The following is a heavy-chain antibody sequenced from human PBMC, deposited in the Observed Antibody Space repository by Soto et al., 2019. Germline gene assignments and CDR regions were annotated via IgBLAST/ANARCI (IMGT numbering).Heavy chain of an antibody. CDR3: ARGRLAAVADNYYYGMDV. V-gene: IGHV1-2*02. Sequence: ASVKVSCKASGYTFTGYYMHWVRQAPGQGLEWMGWINPNSGGTNYAQKFQGRVTMTRDTSISTAYMELSRLRSDDTAVYYCARGRLAAVADNYYYGMDVWAKGPRSPSP. D-gene: IGHD6-19*01. CDR2: INPNSGGT. CDR1: GYTFTGYY. J-gene: IGHJ6*02.